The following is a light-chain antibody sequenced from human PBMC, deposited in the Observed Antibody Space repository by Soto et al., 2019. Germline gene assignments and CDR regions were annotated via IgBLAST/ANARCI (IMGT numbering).Light chain of an antibody. CDR2: GAS. V-gene: IGKV3-15*01. CDR3: QQYNNWPPIT. Sequence: EIVLTQSAGTRSLSRVRGASLSWMASQSFDNYLAWYQQKPGQAPRLLIYGASTRATGVPARFSGSGSGTEFTLTISSLQSEDFAVYYCQQYNNWPPITFGQGTRLEI. J-gene: IGKJ5*01. CDR1: QSFDNY.